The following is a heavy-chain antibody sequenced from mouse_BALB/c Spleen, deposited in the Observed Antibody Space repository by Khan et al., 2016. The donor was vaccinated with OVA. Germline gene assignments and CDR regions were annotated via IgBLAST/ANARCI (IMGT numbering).Heavy chain of an antibody. Sequence: VQLQQPGPELVRPGASVKISCTASGYSFTGYFMNWVMQSHGKSLEWIGRINPHIGETFYNQRFKDKATLTVDESSSTAHMELRSLASEDSAVYYCTRIYRSDLDYWGQGTTLTVSS. CDR1: GYSFTGYF. J-gene: IGHJ2*01. CDR2: INPHIGET. D-gene: IGHD1-1*01. V-gene: IGHV1-20*02. CDR3: TRIYRSDLDY.